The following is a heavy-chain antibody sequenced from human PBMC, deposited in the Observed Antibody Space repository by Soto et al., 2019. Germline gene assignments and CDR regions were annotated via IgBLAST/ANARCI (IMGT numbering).Heavy chain of an antibody. CDR1: GFSLSTSGVG. J-gene: IGHJ4*02. CDR2: IYWDDDK. CDR3: EQFFYSDFDY. D-gene: IGHD4-4*01. V-gene: IGHV2-5*02. Sequence: QITLKESGPTLVKPTQTLTLTCTFSGFSLSTSGVGVGWIRQPPGKALEWLALIYWDDDKRYSPSLKSRLAISKDTSKNQVVLIMSNMDPVDTATYYCEQFFYSDFDYWGQRTLVNVSS.